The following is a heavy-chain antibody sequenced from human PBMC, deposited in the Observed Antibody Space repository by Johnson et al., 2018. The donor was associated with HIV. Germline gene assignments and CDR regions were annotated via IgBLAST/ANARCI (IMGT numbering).Heavy chain of an antibody. CDR3: TKGDSGSDI. V-gene: IGHV3-23*04. Sequence: VQLVESGGALVQPGGSLRLSCAASGFTFSDYAMTWVRQAPGKGLEWVSVISADAKRTYYAASVEGRFTISRDNSKNTLALHMNRLRAGDTAIYYRTKGDSGSDIWGQGTMVTVFS. J-gene: IGHJ3*02. CDR2: ISADAKRT. CDR1: GFTFSDYA. D-gene: IGHD6-19*01.